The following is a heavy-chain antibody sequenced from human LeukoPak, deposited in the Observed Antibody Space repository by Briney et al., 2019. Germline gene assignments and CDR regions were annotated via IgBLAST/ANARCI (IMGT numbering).Heavy chain of an antibody. CDR2: IYSSGSA. CDR3: QSRYLEWLLEY. J-gene: IGHJ4*02. D-gene: IGHD3-3*01. V-gene: IGHV4-39*01. CDR1: GGSISSGDYY. Sequence: SETLSLTCTVSGGSISSGDYYWGWIRQPPGKGLEWIESIYSSGSAYYNPSLKSRVTISVDTSKNQFSLRLSSVTAADTAVYYCQSRYLEWLLEYWGQGTLVTVSS.